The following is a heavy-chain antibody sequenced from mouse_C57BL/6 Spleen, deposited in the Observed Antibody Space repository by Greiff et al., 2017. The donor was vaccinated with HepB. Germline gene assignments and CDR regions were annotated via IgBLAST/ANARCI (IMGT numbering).Heavy chain of an antibody. D-gene: IGHD1-1*01. V-gene: IGHV1-9*01. CDR1: GYTFTGYW. Sequence: LVESGAELMKPGASVKLSCKATGYTFTGYWIEWVKQMPGHGLEWIGEILPGSGSTNYNEKFKGKATFTADTSSNTAYMQLSSLTTEDSAIYYCARLAPITTVPRVGLWGTGTTVTVSS. CDR2: ILPGSGST. CDR3: ARLAPITTVPRVGL. J-gene: IGHJ1*03.